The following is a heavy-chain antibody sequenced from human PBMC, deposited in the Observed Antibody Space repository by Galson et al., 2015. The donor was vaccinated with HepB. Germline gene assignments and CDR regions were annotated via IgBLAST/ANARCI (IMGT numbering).Heavy chain of an antibody. CDR3: ARMPPPVGFHGLDV. CDR1: GYDFTKNW. J-gene: IGHJ6*02. D-gene: IGHD2-2*01. V-gene: IGHV5-51*01. Sequence: QSGAEVKKPGESLKISCKASGYDFTKNWIAWVRQMPGKGLQCMGIIFPGDSDTKYSPSFQGLVTISADKSTSTSSLQWTSLKDSDSAIYYCARMPPPVGFHGLDVWGQGTAVIVSS. CDR2: IFPGDSDT.